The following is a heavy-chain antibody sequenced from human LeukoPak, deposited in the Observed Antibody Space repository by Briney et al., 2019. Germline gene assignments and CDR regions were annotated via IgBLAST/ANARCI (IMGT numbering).Heavy chain of an antibody. CDR2: INPNSGGT. J-gene: IGHJ5*02. Sequence: ASVKVSCKASGYTFTSYDINWVRQAPGQGLEWMGWINPNSGGTNHAQKFQGRVTMTRDTSISTAYMELSRLRSDDTAVYYCARVHDYGDPNWFDPWGQGTLVTVSS. CDR1: GYTFTSYD. CDR3: ARVHDYGDPNWFDP. D-gene: IGHD4-17*01. V-gene: IGHV1-2*02.